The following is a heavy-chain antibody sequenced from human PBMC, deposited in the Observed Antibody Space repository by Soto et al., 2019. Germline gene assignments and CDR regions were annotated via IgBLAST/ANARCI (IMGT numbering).Heavy chain of an antibody. D-gene: IGHD3-10*02. Sequence: PSEPLSLTCSVSGAYVSSTSYYWGWIRKPPGMGLQWIGSLHYSGSIDYSPSLKGRVSMSLDTSKNQVSLRLSSVTAADTAVYYCGRHSHMLNNWFDPWGQGTLVTVSS. CDR3: GRHSHMLNNWFDP. CDR1: GAYVSSTSYY. J-gene: IGHJ5*02. V-gene: IGHV4-39*01. CDR2: LHYSGSI.